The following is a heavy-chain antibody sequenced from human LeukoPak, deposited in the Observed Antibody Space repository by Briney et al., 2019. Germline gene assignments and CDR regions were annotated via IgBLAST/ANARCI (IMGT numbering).Heavy chain of an antibody. V-gene: IGHV3-9*01. CDR2: ISWNSGSI. Sequence: GGSLRLSCAASGFTFDDYAMHWVRQAPGKGLEWVSGISWNSGSIGYADSVKGRFTISRDNSKNTLYLQMNSLRAEDTAVYYCAKAGRSTYYYDSSAYYWGQGTLVTVSS. CDR3: AKAGRSTYYYDSSAYY. D-gene: IGHD3-22*01. J-gene: IGHJ4*02. CDR1: GFTFDDYA.